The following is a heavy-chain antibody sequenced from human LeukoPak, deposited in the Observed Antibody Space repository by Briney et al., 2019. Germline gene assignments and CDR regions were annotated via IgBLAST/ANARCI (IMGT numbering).Heavy chain of an antibody. CDR3: ARVQCSTGSCSLPAYYYGMDV. CDR1: GFTFSGYS. D-gene: IGHD2-15*01. J-gene: IGHJ6*02. CDR2: ISTSSNYI. Sequence: PGGSLRLSRAASGFTFSGYSMNWVRQAPGKGLEWVSSISTSSNYIYYADSLKGRFTTSRDNAKNSLYLLMNSLKAEDTAIYYCARVQCSTGSCSLPAYYYGMDVWGQGTTVTVSS. V-gene: IGHV3-21*01.